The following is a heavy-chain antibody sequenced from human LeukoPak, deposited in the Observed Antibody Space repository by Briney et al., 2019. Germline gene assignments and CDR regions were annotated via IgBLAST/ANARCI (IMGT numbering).Heavy chain of an antibody. Sequence: SETLSLTCTVSGGSISSSSYYWGWIRQPPGKGLEWIGSIYYSGSTYYNPSLKSRVTISVDTSKNQFSLKLSSVTAADTAVYYCARDRHGAFDIWGQGTMVTVSS. V-gene: IGHV4-39*07. D-gene: IGHD5-24*01. CDR2: IYYSGST. J-gene: IGHJ3*02. CDR1: GGSISSSSYY. CDR3: ARDRHGAFDI.